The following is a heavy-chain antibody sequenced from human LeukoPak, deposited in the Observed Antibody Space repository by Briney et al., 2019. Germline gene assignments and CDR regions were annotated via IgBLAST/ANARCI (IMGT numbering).Heavy chain of an antibody. J-gene: IGHJ4*02. Sequence: GGSLRLSCAASGFTFTTYAMNWVRQAPGKGLEWVSYISSSGNIIYYADSPKGRLTISRDNAKNSLYLQMNSLRAEDTAVYYCARDWYFDYWGQGTLVTVSS. CDR1: GFTFTTYA. CDR2: ISSSGNII. CDR3: ARDWYFDY. V-gene: IGHV3-48*03.